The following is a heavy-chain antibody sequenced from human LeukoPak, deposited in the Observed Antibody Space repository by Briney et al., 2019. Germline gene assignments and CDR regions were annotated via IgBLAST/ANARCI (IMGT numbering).Heavy chain of an antibody. CDR3: ARSVADDVYYYYYMDV. D-gene: IGHD6-19*01. Sequence: SETLSLTCTVSGYSISSGYYWGWIRQPPGKGLEWIGSIYYSGSTYYNPSLKSRVTISVDTSKNQFSLKLSSVTAADTAVYYCARSVADDVYYYYYMDVWGKGTTVTISS. CDR1: GYSISSGYY. J-gene: IGHJ6*03. CDR2: IYYSGST. V-gene: IGHV4-38-2*02.